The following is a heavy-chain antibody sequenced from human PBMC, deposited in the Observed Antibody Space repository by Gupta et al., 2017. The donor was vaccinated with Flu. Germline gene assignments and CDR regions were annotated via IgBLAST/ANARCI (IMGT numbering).Heavy chain of an antibody. V-gene: IGHV3-74*01. CDR2: INSDGSST. D-gene: IGHD6-6*01. J-gene: IGHJ5*02. CDR3: ARPYSGSSNWFDP. Sequence: RQAPGKGLVWVARINSDGSSTNYADSVKGRFTISRDNAKNTLYLQVNSLRAEDTGVYYCARPYSGSSNWFDPWGQGTLVTVSS.